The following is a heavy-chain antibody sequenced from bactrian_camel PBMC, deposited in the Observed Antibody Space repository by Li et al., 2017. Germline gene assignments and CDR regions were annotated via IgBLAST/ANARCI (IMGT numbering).Heavy chain of an antibody. CDR2: IRRSGGET. D-gene: IGHD3*01. Sequence: HVQLVESGGGSVQAGGSLRLSCVVSGHSRGSNCVGWYRLPPGSAPREREGIAAIRRSGGETWYAGSVKGRFTISQDNAKNTVYLQMNNLKPDDSAMYSCAVYGGLRRICPRLDRFDSGYVQYRGQGTQVTVS. CDR3: AVYGGLRRICPRLDRFDSGYVQY. J-gene: IGHJ4*01. CDR1: GHSRGSNC. V-gene: IGHV3-3*01.